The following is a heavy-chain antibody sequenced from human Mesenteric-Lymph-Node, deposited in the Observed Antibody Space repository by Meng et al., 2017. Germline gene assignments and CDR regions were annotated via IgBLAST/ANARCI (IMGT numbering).Heavy chain of an antibody. D-gene: IGHD6-13*01. V-gene: IGHV3-30*04. CDR1: GFTFSSYA. Sequence: GGSLRLSCAASGFTFSSYAMHWVRQAPGKGLEWVAVISYDGSNKYYADSVKGRFTISRDNAKNSLYLQMNSLRAEDTAVYYCARDSSAGIAAAGYYYYGMDVWGQGTTVTVSS. CDR3: ARDSSAGIAAAGYYYYGMDV. J-gene: IGHJ6*02. CDR2: ISYDGSNK.